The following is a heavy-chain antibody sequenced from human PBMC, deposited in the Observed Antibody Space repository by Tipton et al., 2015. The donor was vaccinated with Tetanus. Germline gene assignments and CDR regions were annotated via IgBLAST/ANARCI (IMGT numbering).Heavy chain of an antibody. Sequence: SLRLSCAASGFTFSSYAMHWVRQAPGKGLEWVAVISYDGSNKYYADSVKGRFTISRDNSKNTLYLQMNSLRAEDTAVYYCARAMYGGTSNWFDPWGQGTLVTVSS. CDR2: ISYDGSNK. CDR1: GFTFSSYA. V-gene: IGHV3-30-3*01. D-gene: IGHD4-23*01. J-gene: IGHJ5*02. CDR3: ARAMYGGTSNWFDP.